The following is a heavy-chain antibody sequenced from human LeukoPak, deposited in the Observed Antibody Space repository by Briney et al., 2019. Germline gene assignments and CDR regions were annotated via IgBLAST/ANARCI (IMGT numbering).Heavy chain of an antibody. CDR1: GFTFTSSA. J-gene: IGHJ4*02. CDR3: AADPHHYDILTGL. D-gene: IGHD3-9*01. CDR2: IVVGSGNT. V-gene: IGHV1-58*02. Sequence: ASVKVSCKASGFTFTSSAMQWVRQARGQRLEWIGWIVVGSGNTNYAQKLQERVTITRDMSTSTAYMELSSLRSEDTAVYYCAADPHHYDILTGLWGQGTLVTVSS.